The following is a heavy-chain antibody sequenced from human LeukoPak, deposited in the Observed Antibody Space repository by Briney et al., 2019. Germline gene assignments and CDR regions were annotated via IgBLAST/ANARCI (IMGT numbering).Heavy chain of an antibody. CDR3: ARAVEMATIWYLDY. Sequence: GESLKISCKGSGYSFTSHWIGWVRQMPGKGLEWVGIIYPGDSDTRYSPSFQGQVTISADKSISTAYLQWSSLKASDTAMYYCARAVEMATIWYLDYWGQGTLVTVSS. V-gene: IGHV5-51*01. CDR2: IYPGDSDT. D-gene: IGHD5-24*01. CDR1: GYSFTSHW. J-gene: IGHJ4*02.